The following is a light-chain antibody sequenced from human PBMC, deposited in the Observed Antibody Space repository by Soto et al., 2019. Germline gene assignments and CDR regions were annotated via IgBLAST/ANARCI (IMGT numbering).Light chain of an antibody. CDR1: QTISNW. J-gene: IGKJ3*01. CDR3: QHYNTYSWFT. V-gene: IGKV1-5*03. Sequence: DIHMTQSPSTLSASVGDTVTITCRASQTISNWLAWYQQKPGKAPKLLIYQASTLESGVPSRFSGSGSETEFTLTISSVQPDDFATYYCQHYNTYSWFTFGPGTKVDSK. CDR2: QAS.